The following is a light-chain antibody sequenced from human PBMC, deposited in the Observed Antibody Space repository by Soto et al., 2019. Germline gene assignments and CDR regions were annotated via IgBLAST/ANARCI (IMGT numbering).Light chain of an antibody. V-gene: IGLV1-51*02. CDR1: SSNIGNNY. Sequence: QSVLTQPPSVSAAPGQKVTISCSGSSSNIGNNYVSWYQQLPGTAPKLLIYENNKPPSGIPDRFSGSKSGTSATLGITGLQTGDEADYYCGTWDSGLSVVFGEGTKLTVL. J-gene: IGLJ2*01. CDR3: GTWDSGLSVV. CDR2: ENN.